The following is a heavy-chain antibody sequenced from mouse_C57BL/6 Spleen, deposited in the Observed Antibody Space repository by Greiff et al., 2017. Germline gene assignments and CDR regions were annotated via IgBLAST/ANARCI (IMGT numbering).Heavy chain of an antibody. CDR3: ARSLYYYGSSPYWYCDV. D-gene: IGHD1-1*01. V-gene: IGHV1-80*01. CDR1: GYAFSSYW. J-gene: IGHJ1*03. CDR2: IYPGDGDT. Sequence: VQLQQSGAELVKPGASVKISCKASGYAFSSYWMNWVKQRPGKGLEWIGQIYPGDGDTNYNGKFKGKATLTADKSSSTAYMQLSSLTSEDSAVYFCARSLYYYGSSPYWYCDVWGTGTTVTVSS.